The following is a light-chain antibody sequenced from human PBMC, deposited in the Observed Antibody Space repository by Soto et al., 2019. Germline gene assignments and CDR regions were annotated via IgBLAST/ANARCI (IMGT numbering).Light chain of an antibody. CDR2: FGS. V-gene: IGLV1-44*01. Sequence: QSVLTQSPSASGTPGQRVTISCSGSSSNIGANTVNWYQQLPGTAPKLLIFFGSHRPSGVSDRFSGSKSGSSASLAISGIQSEDEAEYYCSAWDDSLNGVVFGGGTKVTV. CDR3: SAWDDSLNGVV. CDR1: SSNIGANT. J-gene: IGLJ2*01.